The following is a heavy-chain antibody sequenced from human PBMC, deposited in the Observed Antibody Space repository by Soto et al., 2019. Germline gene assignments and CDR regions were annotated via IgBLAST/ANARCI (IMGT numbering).Heavy chain of an antibody. J-gene: IGHJ4*02. V-gene: IGHV3-30-3*01. CDR2: ISYDGSNK. CDR1: GFTVSSYA. CDR3: ARDREGGWLVISQDFGY. D-gene: IGHD6-19*01. Sequence: QVQLVESGGGVVQPGRSLRLSCAASGFTVSSYAMHWVRQAPGKGLEWVAVISYDGSNKYYADSVKGRFTISRDNSKNALELQMNSLRAEETAVYYCARDREGGWLVISQDFGYWGQGTLVTVSS.